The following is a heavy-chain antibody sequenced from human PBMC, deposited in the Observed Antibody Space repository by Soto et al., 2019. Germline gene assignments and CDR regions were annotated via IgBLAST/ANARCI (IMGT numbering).Heavy chain of an antibody. CDR2: IIPIFGTV. V-gene: IGHV1-69*12. D-gene: IGHD5-12*01. CDR1: GGTFSNYP. CDR3: ARGNHRWLQLWYFDL. J-gene: IGHJ2*01. Sequence: QVQLVQSGAEVKKPGSSVKVSCKASGGTFSNYPISWVRQAPGQGLEWMGGIIPIFGTVNSAQKFQGRVTITADESTSTAYMELSSLRSEDTAVYYCARGNHRWLQLWYFDLWGRGTLSLSPQ.